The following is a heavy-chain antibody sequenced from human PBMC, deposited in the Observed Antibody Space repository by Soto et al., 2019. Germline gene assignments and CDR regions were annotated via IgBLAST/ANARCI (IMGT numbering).Heavy chain of an antibody. CDR2: VYDSGST. V-gene: IGHV4-59*01. Sequence: QVQLQESGPGLVKPSETLSLTCTVSGGSISSYSWSWIRQPPGKGLEWIGYVYDSGSTSYHPSLKSRVTISVDTSKSQFSLRLSSVTTADTAVYYRARGSSGWYWFDPWGQGALVTVSS. J-gene: IGHJ5*02. CDR3: ARGSSGWYWFDP. CDR1: GGSISSYS. D-gene: IGHD6-19*01.